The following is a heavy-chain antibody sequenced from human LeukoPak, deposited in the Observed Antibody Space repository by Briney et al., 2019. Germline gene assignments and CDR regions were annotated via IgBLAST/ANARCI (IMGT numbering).Heavy chain of an antibody. CDR1: GGSISSYY. V-gene: IGHV4-59*01. J-gene: IGHJ6*03. Sequence: SQTLSLTCTVSGGSISSYYWSWIRQPPGKGLEWIGYIYYSGSTNYSPSLKSRVTISVDTSKNQFSLTLTSVTAADTAVYYCARDFKDSSGPYYYYYMDVWGRGTTVTVSS. CDR2: IYYSGST. CDR3: ARDFKDSSGPYYYYYMDV. D-gene: IGHD3-22*01.